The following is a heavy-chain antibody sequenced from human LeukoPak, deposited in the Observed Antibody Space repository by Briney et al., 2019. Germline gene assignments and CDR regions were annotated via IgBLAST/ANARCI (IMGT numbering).Heavy chain of an antibody. CDR1: GGSVTTGYYY. CDR2: FYYSGST. Sequence: PSETLSLTCTVSGGSVTTGYYYWGWIRQPPGKALEWIGSFYYSGSTYHNPSLQSRVTISVDTSKTQFSLRLSSMTAADTAVYYCARFYYGSGNYVSNFDYWGQGTLVTVSS. D-gene: IGHD3-10*01. CDR3: ARFYYGSGNYVSNFDY. V-gene: IGHV4-39*01. J-gene: IGHJ4*02.